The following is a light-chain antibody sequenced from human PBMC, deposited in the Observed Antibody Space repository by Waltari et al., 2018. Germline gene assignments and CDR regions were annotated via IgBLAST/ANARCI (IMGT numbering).Light chain of an antibody. V-gene: IGKV2-30*02. Sequence: DVVMTQAPVSLPVTLGQSASISCKSVQSLVHTDGNTYLSWFQQRPGQPPRRLIYKVSNRDSGVPDRFSGSGSGTDFTLKISRVEAEDVGVYYCAQSTHWPPWTFGQGTKVDIK. CDR3: AQSTHWPPWT. J-gene: IGKJ1*01. CDR1: QSLVHTDGNTY. CDR2: KVS.